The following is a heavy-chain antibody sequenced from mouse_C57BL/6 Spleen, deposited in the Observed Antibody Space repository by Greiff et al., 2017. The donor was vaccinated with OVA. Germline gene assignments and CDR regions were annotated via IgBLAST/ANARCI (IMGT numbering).Heavy chain of an antibody. CDR1: GYTFTSYW. J-gene: IGHJ4*01. V-gene: IGHV1-69*01. CDR2: IDPSDSYT. CDR3: ARRDYGSSYAMDY. Sequence: QVQLQQPGAELVMPGASVKLSCKASGYTFTSYWMHWVKQRPGHGLEWIGEIDPSDSYTNYNQKFKGKSTLTVDKSSSTSYMQLISLTSEDSAVYYCARRDYGSSYAMDYWGQGTSVTVSS. D-gene: IGHD1-1*01.